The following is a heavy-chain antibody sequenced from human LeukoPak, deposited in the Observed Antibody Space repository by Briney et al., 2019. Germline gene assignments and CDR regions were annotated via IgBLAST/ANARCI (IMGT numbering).Heavy chain of an antibody. Sequence: GRSLRLSCAASRFTFSSYAMGWVRQAPGKGLEWVSSMSGSGGLTYYADSVKGRFTISRDNSRDTLYLQMNSLRAEDTAVYYCAKVHQDIVVVLAAADYFDYWGQGTLVTVSS. CDR3: AKVHQDIVVVLAAADYFDY. CDR2: MSGSGGLT. V-gene: IGHV3-23*01. D-gene: IGHD2-15*01. J-gene: IGHJ4*02. CDR1: RFTFSSYA.